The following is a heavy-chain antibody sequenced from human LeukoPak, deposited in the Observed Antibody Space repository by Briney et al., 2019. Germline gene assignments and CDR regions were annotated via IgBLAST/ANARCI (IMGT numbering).Heavy chain of an antibody. CDR3: AKDWGYCSSSSCSRSTFDY. Sequence: GGSLRLSCAASGFTFSSYAMSWVRQAPGKGLEWVSAISGSGGSTYYADSVKDRFTISRDNSKNTLYLQMNSLRAEDTAVYYCAKDWGYCSSSSCSRSTFDYWGQGTLVTVSS. V-gene: IGHV3-23*01. CDR1: GFTFSSYA. D-gene: IGHD2-2*01. J-gene: IGHJ4*02. CDR2: ISGSGGST.